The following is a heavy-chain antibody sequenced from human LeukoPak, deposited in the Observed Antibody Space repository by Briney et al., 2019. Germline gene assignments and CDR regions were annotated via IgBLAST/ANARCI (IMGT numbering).Heavy chain of an antibody. D-gene: IGHD1-1*01. CDR3: ARPQAGYAYYFDY. J-gene: IGHJ4*02. V-gene: IGHV1-2*06. CDR2: INPNSGGT. Sequence: ASVKVSCKASGYTFTGYCMHWVRQAPGQGLEWMGRINPNSGGTNYAQKFQGRVTMTRDTSISTAYMELSRLRSDDTAVYYCARPQAGYAYYFDYWGQGTLVTVSS. CDR1: GYTFTGYC.